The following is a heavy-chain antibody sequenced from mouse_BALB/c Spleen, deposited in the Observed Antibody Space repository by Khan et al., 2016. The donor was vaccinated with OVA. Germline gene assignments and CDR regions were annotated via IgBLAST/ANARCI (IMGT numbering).Heavy chain of an antibody. D-gene: IGHD1-1*01. V-gene: IGHV1-20*02. CDR3: TRIYRSDFDY. Sequence: VQLRQSGPVLVRPGASMKISCKASGYSFTGYFMNWVMQSHGKSLEWIGRINPHIGETFYNQRFKDKATLTVDESSSTAHMELRSLASEDSAVYYCTRIYRSDFDYWGQGTTLTVSS. CDR1: GYSFTGYF. J-gene: IGHJ2*01. CDR2: INPHIGET.